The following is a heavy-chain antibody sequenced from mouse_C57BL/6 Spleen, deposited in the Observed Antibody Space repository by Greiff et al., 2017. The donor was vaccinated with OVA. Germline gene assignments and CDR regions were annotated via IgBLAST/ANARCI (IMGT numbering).Heavy chain of an antibody. D-gene: IGHD4-1*01. V-gene: IGHV5-16*01. CDR2: INYDGSST. J-gene: IGHJ4*01. CDR3: ARDGTYYAMDY. Sequence: DVQLVESEGGLVQPGSSMKLSCTASGFTFSDYYMAWVRQVPEKGLEWVANINYDGSSTYYLDSLKSRFIISRDNAKNILYLQMSSLKSEDTATYYCARDGTYYAMDYWGQGTSVTVSS. CDR1: GFTFSDYY.